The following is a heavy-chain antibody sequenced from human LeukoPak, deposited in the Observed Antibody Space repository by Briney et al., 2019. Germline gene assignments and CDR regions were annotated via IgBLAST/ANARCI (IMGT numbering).Heavy chain of an antibody. CDR1: GFTFSSYW. J-gene: IGHJ4*02. Sequence: PGGSLRLSCAASGFTFSSYWMSWVRQAPGKGLEWVANIKQDGSKKYYVDSVKGRFTISRDNAKNSLYLQMNSLRAEDTAVYYCARSIAVAGTNFDYWGQGTLVTVSS. D-gene: IGHD6-19*01. V-gene: IGHV3-7*03. CDR3: ARSIAVAGTNFDY. CDR2: IKQDGSKK.